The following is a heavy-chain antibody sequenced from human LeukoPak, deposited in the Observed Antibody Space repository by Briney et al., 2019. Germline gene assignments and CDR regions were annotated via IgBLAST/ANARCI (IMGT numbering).Heavy chain of an antibody. J-gene: IGHJ6*03. CDR2: ISYDGSNK. Sequence: GRSLRLSCAASGFIFSSYAMHWVRQAPGKGLEWVAVISYDGSNKYYADSVKGRFTISRDNSKNTLYLQMNSLRAEDTAVYYCAREGHYYYYYYMDVWGKGTTVTVSS. V-gene: IGHV3-30*01. CDR1: GFIFSSYA. CDR3: AREGHYYYYYYMDV.